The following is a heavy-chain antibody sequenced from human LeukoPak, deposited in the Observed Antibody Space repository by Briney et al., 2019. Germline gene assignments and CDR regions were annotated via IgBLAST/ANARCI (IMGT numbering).Heavy chain of an antibody. Sequence: SETLSLTCAVYGGSFSGYYWSWIRQPPGKGLEWLGEINHSGRTNYNPSLKSRVTISVDTSKNQFSLKLSSVTAADTAVYYCARLHFGYCSSTSCGYWGQGTLVTVSS. D-gene: IGHD2-2*03. V-gene: IGHV4-34*01. J-gene: IGHJ4*02. CDR3: ARLHFGYCSSTSCGY. CDR1: GGSFSGYY. CDR2: INHSGRT.